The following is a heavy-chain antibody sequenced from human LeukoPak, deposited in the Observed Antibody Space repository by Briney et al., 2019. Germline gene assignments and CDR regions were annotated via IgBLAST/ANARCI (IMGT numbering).Heavy chain of an antibody. V-gene: IGHV1-18*01. J-gene: IGHJ4*02. CDR2: ISGYKGNT. Sequence: ASVKVSCKAYGFTFTTYGISSVRHAPGQGLEWMGWISGYKGNTIYAQKLQGRVTMTTDTATSTAYMDLRRPRPDDTAVYYCARDHVPRGDGYNYYEYWGQGTLVTVPS. CDR1: GFTFTTYG. D-gene: IGHD5-24*01. CDR3: ARDHVPRGDGYNYYEY.